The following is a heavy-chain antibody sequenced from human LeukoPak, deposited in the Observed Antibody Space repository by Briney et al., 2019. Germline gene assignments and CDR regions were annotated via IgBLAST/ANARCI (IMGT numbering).Heavy chain of an antibody. J-gene: IGHJ5*02. Sequence: GRSLRLSCAASGFTFSSYAMHWVRQAPGKGLEWVAVISYDGSNKYYADSVKGRFTISRDNSKNTLYLQMNSLRAEDTAVYYCARDCDTSGHYSWFDPWGPGTLVTVSS. D-gene: IGHD3-22*01. CDR1: GFTFSSYA. V-gene: IGHV3-30-3*01. CDR3: ARDCDTSGHYSWFDP. CDR2: ISYDGSNK.